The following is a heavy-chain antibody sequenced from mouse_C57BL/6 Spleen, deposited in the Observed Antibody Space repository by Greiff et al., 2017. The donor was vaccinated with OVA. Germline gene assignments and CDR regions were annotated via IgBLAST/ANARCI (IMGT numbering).Heavy chain of an antibody. CDR3: AREAQGNRGYFDV. J-gene: IGHJ1*03. CDR2: IDPSDSET. CDR1: GYTFTSYW. Sequence: QVQLQQPGAELVRPGSSVKLSCKASGYTFTSYWMHWVKQRPIQGLEWIGNIDPSDSETHYNQKFKDKATLTVDKSSSTAYMQLSSLTSEDSAVYYCAREAQGNRGYFDVWGTGTTVTVSS. D-gene: IGHD2-1*01. V-gene: IGHV1-52*01.